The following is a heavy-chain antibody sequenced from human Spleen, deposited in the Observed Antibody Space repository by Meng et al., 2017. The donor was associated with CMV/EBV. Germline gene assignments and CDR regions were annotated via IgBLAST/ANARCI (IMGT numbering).Heavy chain of an antibody. D-gene: IGHD1-1*01. Sequence: GGYYWSWIRQHPGKGLEWIGSIYYSGSTYYNPSLRSRLSMSVDSSKNQFSLKLSSVTAADTAVYYCAKAGKSSSRNSPSRVRWFDPWGQGTLVTVSS. V-gene: IGHV4-31*02. CDR2: IYYSGST. CDR3: AKAGKSSSRNSPSRVRWFDP. J-gene: IGHJ5*02. CDR1: GGYY.